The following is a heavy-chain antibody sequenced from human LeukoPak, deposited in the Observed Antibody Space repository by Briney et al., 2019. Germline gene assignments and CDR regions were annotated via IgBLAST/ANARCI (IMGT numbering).Heavy chain of an antibody. Sequence: PGGSLRLSCAASGFTVSTKYMNWIRQAPGKGLEWVSVIYTSGSTNYADSVKGRFTISRDNSMNTLYLQMNSLRAEDTVVYYCARDPYSSNSRPYYFDYWGQGTLVTVSS. CDR2: IYTSGST. CDR3: ARDPYSSNSRPYYFDY. D-gene: IGHD4-23*01. CDR1: GFTVSTKY. J-gene: IGHJ4*02. V-gene: IGHV3-53*01.